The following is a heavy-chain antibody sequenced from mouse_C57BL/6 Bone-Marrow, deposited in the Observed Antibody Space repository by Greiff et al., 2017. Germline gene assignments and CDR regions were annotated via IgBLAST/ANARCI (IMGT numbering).Heavy chain of an antibody. CDR3: ARSGLRLRKTWFAY. CDR1: GYSFTDYN. Sequence: EVQLQQSGPELVKPGASVKISCKASGYSFTDYNMNWVKQSNGKSLEWIGVINPNYGTTSYNQKFKGKATLTVDKSSSTAYMQLNSLTSEDSAVYYCARSGLRLRKTWFAYWGQGTLVTVSA. J-gene: IGHJ3*01. CDR2: INPNYGTT. V-gene: IGHV1-39*01. D-gene: IGHD3-2*02.